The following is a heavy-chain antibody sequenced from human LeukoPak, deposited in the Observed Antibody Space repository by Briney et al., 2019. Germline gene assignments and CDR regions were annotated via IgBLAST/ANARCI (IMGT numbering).Heavy chain of an antibody. D-gene: IGHD1-26*01. CDR2: IYYSGST. CDR1: GGSISSYY. Sequence: SETLSLTCTVSGGSISSYYWGWIRQPPGKGLEWIGSIYYSGSTYYNPSLKSRVTMSVDRSKNQFSLKLSSVTAADTAVYYCARHPTKWELRLSLDYWGQGTLVTVSS. J-gene: IGHJ4*02. CDR3: ARHPTKWELRLSLDY. V-gene: IGHV4-39*07.